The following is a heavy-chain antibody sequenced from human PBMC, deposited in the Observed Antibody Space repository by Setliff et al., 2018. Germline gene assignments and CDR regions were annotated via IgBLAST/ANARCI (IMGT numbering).Heavy chain of an antibody. J-gene: IGHJ6*03. CDR1: GFTFSSLW. CDR3: ASIDWGENFYNTDV. Sequence: GSLRLSCAASGFTFSSLWMSWVRQAPGKGLEWVANINQGGGEQFYVDSVKGRFTISRDNAKNTLYLQMNSLRGEDTAVYFCASIDWGENFYNTDVWGKGTTVTVSS. V-gene: IGHV3-7*01. D-gene: IGHD7-27*01. CDR2: INQGGGEQ.